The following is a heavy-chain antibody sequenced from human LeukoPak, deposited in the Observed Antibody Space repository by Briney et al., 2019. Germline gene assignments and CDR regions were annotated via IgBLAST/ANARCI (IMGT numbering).Heavy chain of an antibody. V-gene: IGHV3-30*18. D-gene: IGHD6-13*01. CDR2: ISYDGSNK. J-gene: IGHJ6*04. Sequence: QPAGSLRLSCAASGFTFSSYGMHWVRQAPGKGLEWVAVISYDGSNKYYADSVKGRFTISRDNSKNTLYLQMNRLRAEDTAVYHCAKAHSSSWYDVGYYGIDVWGTGTTVTVSS. CDR3: AKAHSSSWYDVGYYGIDV. CDR1: GFTFSSYG.